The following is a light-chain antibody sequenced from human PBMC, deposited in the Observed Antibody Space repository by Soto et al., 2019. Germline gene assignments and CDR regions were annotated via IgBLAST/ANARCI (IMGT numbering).Light chain of an antibody. Sequence: EMVLTQSPGTLSLSPGERATLSCRASQSVRGSYLAWYQQKPGQAPRLLIFGAASRATGIPDRFSGRGSGTDFTLTISRLEPEDFAVYYCQQYNKWPWTFGQGTKVEI. J-gene: IGKJ1*01. CDR1: QSVRGSY. CDR3: QQYNKWPWT. CDR2: GAA. V-gene: IGKV3-20*01.